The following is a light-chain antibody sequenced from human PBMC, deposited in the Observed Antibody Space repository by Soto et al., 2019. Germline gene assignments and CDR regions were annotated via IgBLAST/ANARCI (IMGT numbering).Light chain of an antibody. CDR2: KAS. V-gene: IGKV1-5*03. CDR1: QSIGSW. CDR3: LQDYIYPWT. J-gene: IGKJ1*01. Sequence: DIQMTQSPSTLSASVGDRVTITCRASQSIGSWLAWYQQKPGKAPKLLIYKASTLESGVPSRFSGSGSGTEFTLTISSLQPEDFATYYCLQDYIYPWTFGQGTKVEIK.